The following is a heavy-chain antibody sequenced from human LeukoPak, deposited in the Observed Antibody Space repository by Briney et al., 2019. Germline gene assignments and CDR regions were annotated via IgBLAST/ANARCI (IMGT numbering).Heavy chain of an antibody. D-gene: IGHD6-13*01. CDR2: ISTSSTTT. J-gene: IGHJ4*02. CDR3: AGDLIAAAAFDY. Sequence: GGSLRLSFAASGFTFSSHSMNWVRQAPGKGLEWVSYISTSSTTTYNADSVKGRFTISRDNAKNSLYLQMNSLRAEDTAVYYCAGDLIAAAAFDYWGQGTLVTVSS. V-gene: IGHV3-48*04. CDR1: GFTFSSHS.